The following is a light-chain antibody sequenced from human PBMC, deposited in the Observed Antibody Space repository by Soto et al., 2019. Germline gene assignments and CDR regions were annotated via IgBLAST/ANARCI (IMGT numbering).Light chain of an antibody. J-gene: IGKJ4*01. V-gene: IGKV3-20*01. CDR2: GAS. CDR1: QSVSSNY. CDR3: QQYGTSPLT. Sequence: EIVLTQSPGTLSLSPGERATLSCRASQSVSSNYLAWYQQKPGQAPRPLIYGASSRATGIPDRFSGSGSGTDFTLTISRLEPEDFALYYCQQYGTSPLTFGGGTKVEIK.